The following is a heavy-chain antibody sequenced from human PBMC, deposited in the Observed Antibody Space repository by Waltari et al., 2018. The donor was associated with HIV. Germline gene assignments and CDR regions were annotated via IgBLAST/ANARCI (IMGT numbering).Heavy chain of an antibody. V-gene: IGHV1-3*05. Sequence: VQLVQSGAEEKRPGASVKISCKASGSSFTSHAIHWVRQAPGQRLEWVGWVNTANGHTKESQNFQGRVTITRDTSATTASMELNSLRSEDTAVYYCAREMSLIRVIAVAMDVWGQGTTVTVSS. CDR1: GSSFTSHA. CDR3: AREMSLIRVIAVAMDV. J-gene: IGHJ6*02. CDR2: VNTANGHT. D-gene: IGHD6-19*01.